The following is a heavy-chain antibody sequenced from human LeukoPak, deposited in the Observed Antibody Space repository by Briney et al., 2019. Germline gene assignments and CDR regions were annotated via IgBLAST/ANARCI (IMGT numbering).Heavy chain of an antibody. V-gene: IGHV3-30-3*01. CDR3: ARDPVEQWLVLAFDI. CDR1: GLSLSTYW. Sequence: PGGSLRLSCVASGLSLSTYWMSWVRQAPGKGLEWVAVISYDGSNKYYADSVKGRFTISRDNSKNTLYLQMNSLRAEDTAVYYCARDPVEQWLVLAFDIWGQGTMVTVSS. CDR2: ISYDGSNK. D-gene: IGHD6-19*01. J-gene: IGHJ3*02.